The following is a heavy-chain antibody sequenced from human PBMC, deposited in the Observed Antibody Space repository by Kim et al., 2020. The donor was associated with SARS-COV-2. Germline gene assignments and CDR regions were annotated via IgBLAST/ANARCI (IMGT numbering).Heavy chain of an antibody. D-gene: IGHD4-17*01. CDR1: GGTLSSYA. J-gene: IGHJ4*02. Sequence: SVKVSCKASGGTLSSYAINWVRQAPGQGLEWMGGIIPMFQRANYAQKIQGRVTITADEPTRTAYMELSSLTSEDTAGHDCATPYGRDWGQGTLLTVSS. CDR3: ATPYGRD. V-gene: IGHV1-69*13. CDR2: IIPMFQRA.